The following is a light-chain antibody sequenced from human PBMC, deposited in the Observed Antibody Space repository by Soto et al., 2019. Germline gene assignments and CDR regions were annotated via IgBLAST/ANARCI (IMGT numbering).Light chain of an antibody. V-gene: IGKV2-30*02. J-gene: IGKJ5*01. CDR3: MQGSHWPPIT. Sequence: DVVVTQSPLSLPVTLGQAASISCRSSQSLLHRDGNTYLSWFRQRPGQSTRRLIYKVSNREAGVPDRFSGSGSGTDFTLKISRVEAEDVGLYYCMQGSHWPPITFGQGTRLEIK. CDR2: KVS. CDR1: QSLLHRDGNTY.